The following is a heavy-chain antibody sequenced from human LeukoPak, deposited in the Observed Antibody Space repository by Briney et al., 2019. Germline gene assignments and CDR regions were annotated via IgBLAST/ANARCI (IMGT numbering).Heavy chain of an antibody. CDR1: GFTFDDYA. V-gene: IGHV3-9*01. CDR2: ISWNSGSI. D-gene: IGHD3-22*01. CDR3: AKDGVLKYDSSGYYPN. Sequence: GRSLRLSCAASGFTFDDYAMHWVRHARGKGLECVSGISWNSGSIGYADSVKGRFTISRDNAKNSLYLQMNSLRAEDTALYYCAKDGVLKYDSSGYYPNWGQGTLVTVSS. J-gene: IGHJ4*02.